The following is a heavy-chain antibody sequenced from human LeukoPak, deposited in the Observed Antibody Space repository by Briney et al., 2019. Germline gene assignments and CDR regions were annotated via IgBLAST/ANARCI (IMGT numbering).Heavy chain of an antibody. CDR3: ARQYDY. CDR1: GGSISSYY. CDR2: IYSSGST. Sequence: SETLSLTCTVSGGSISSYYWSWIRQPAGKGLEWIGRIYSSGSTNYIPSLKSRVTMSVDTSKNQFSLKVSSVNAADTAVYYCARQYDYWGRGSVVTVSS. D-gene: IGHD4-11*01. V-gene: IGHV4-4*07. J-gene: IGHJ4*02.